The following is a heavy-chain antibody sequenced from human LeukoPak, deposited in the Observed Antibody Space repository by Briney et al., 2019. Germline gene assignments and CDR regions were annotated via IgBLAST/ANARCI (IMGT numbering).Heavy chain of an antibody. CDR3: ANEKYYDSSGHPPDY. D-gene: IGHD3-22*01. CDR2: ISYDGSNK. V-gene: IGHV3-30*18. Sequence: PGRSLRLSCAASGLTFSSYAMQWVRQAPGKGLEWVTVISYDGSNKYYADSVKGRFTISRDNSKNTLYLQMNSLRAEDTAVYYGANEKYYDSSGHPPDYWGQGTLVTVSS. J-gene: IGHJ4*02. CDR1: GLTFSSYA.